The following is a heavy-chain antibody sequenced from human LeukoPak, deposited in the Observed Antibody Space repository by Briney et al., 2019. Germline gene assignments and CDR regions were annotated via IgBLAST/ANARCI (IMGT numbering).Heavy chain of an antibody. D-gene: IGHD3-22*01. CDR1: GCTFSSYS. CDR3: ARAGYYYDSSGWLDY. Sequence: PGGSLRLSCAASGCTFSSYSMNWVRQAPGKGLEWVSSISSSSSYIYYADSVKGRFTISRDNAKNSLFLQMNSLRAEDTAVYYCARAGYYYDSSGWLDYWGQGTLVTVSS. CDR2: ISSSSSYI. V-gene: IGHV3-21*01. J-gene: IGHJ4*02.